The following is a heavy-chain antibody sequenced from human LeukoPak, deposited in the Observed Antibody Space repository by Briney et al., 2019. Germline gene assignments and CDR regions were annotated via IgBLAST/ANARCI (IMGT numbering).Heavy chain of an antibody. D-gene: IGHD6-13*01. CDR3: AKQQLVRCFDY. CDR2: IYDSGST. Sequence: SETLSPTCTVSGGSISSSSYYWGWIRQPPGKGLEWIGSIYDSGSTYYNPSLKSRVTISVDTSKTQFSLKLSSVTAADTAVYYCAKQQLVRCFDYWGQGTLVTVSS. J-gene: IGHJ4*02. CDR1: GGSISSSSYY. V-gene: IGHV4-39*01.